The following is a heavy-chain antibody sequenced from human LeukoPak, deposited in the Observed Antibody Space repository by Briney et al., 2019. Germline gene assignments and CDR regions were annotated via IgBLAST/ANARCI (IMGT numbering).Heavy chain of an antibody. CDR1: GGSISSYY. CDR3: ARGRFPIHAFDI. J-gene: IGHJ3*02. V-gene: IGHV4-59*01. D-gene: IGHD3-10*01. CDR2: IYYSGST. Sequence: PSETLSLTCTVSGGSISSYYWSWIRQPPGKGLEWIGYIYYSGSTSYNPSLKSRVTISVNTSKNQFSLKLSSVTAADTAVYYCARGRFPIHAFDIWGQGTMVTVSS.